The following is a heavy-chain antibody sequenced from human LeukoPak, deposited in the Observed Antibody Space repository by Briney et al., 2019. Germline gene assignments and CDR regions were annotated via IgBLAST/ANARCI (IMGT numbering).Heavy chain of an antibody. D-gene: IGHD2-15*01. CDR3: ASVRV. Sequence: GALRLSCAASGFTFSSYWMNWVRQAPGKGLEGVANIKKVGSEKNYVDSVKGRFPISKDNAMNSVNLQMNSLRTEDTAVYYCASVRVGGQGPLVTVSS. V-gene: IGHV3-7*03. J-gene: IGHJ4*02. CDR1: GFTFSSYW. CDR2: IKKVGSEK.